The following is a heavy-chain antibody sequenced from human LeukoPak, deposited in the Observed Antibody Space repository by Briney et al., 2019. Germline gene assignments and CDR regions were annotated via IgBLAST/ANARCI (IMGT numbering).Heavy chain of an antibody. V-gene: IGHV4-34*01. D-gene: IGHD3-22*01. CDR3: ARFKRIRITMIVVAGETNAFDV. J-gene: IGHJ3*01. Sequence: SETLSLTCAVYGRSFSGYYWSWIRQPPGKGLEWIGEINHSGSTNYNPSLKSRVTISVDTSKNQFSLKLSSVTAADTAVYYCARFKRIRITMIVVAGETNAFDVWGQGTMVTVSS. CDR1: GRSFSGYY. CDR2: INHSGST.